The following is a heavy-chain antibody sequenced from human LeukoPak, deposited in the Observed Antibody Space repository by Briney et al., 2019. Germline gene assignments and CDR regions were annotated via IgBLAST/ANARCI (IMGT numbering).Heavy chain of an antibody. J-gene: IGHJ4*02. CDR1: GFTFDDYA. V-gene: IGHV3-9*01. CDR2: ISWNSGSI. CDR3: AKEGSDLGDFDY. Sequence: GGSLRLSCAASGFTFDDYAMPWVRQAPGKGLEWVSGISWNSGSIGYADSVKGRFTISRDNAKNSLYLQMNSLRAEDTALYYCAKEGSDLGDFDYWGQGTLVTVSS. D-gene: IGHD3-16*02.